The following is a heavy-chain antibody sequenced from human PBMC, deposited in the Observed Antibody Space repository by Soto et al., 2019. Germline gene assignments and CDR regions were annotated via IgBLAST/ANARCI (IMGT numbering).Heavy chain of an antibody. Sequence: QVQLVESGGGVVQPGRSLRLSCAASGFTFSSYAMHWVRQAPGKGLEWVAVISYDGSNKYYADSVKGRFTISRDNSKNTLYLQMNSLRAEDTAVYYCALGWGSSDDAFDIWGQGTMVTVSS. V-gene: IGHV3-30-3*01. D-gene: IGHD6-19*01. J-gene: IGHJ3*02. CDR3: ALGWGSSDDAFDI. CDR2: ISYDGSNK. CDR1: GFTFSSYA.